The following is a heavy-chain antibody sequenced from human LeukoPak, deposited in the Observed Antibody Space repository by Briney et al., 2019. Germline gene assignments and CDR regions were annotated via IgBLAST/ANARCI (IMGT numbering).Heavy chain of an antibody. CDR2: SDPEDVKT. CDR1: GYSLTELA. CDR3: ATFQAYANSGHLRPYFDY. Sequence: ASVKVSCKISGYSLTELAIHWVRQAPGKGLEWMGGSDPEDVKTSFAEKFQGRVTFTVDTSTDTAFMELSRLRSDDTAVYYCATFQAYANSGHLRPYFDYWGQGTLVTVSS. D-gene: IGHD3-22*01. J-gene: IGHJ4*02. V-gene: IGHV1-24*01.